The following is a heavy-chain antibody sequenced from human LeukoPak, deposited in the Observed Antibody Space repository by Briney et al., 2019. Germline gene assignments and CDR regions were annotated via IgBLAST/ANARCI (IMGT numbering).Heavy chain of an antibody. CDR3: ARDLNIVVPASNDY. CDR2: FSSSGSYI. Sequence: PGGSLRLSCAASGFTFSRHAMSWVRQAPGKGLEWVSFFSSSGSYIYYADSVKGRFTISRDIAKNSLFPQMNSLRVEDTAVYYCARDLNIVVPASNDYWGQGTLVTVSS. J-gene: IGHJ4*02. D-gene: IGHD2-2*01. V-gene: IGHV3-21*01. CDR1: GFTFSRHA.